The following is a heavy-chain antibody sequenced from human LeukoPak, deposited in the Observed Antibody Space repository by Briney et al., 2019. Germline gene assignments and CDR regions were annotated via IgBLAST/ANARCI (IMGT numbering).Heavy chain of an antibody. CDR3: ARGSSGWFYFDY. Sequence: GGSLRLSCAASGFTFNSYAMRWVRQAPGKGLEWVAVISYDGSNTYYADSVKGRFTISRDNSKNTLYLQMNSLRAEDTAVYYCARGSSGWFYFDYWGQGTLVTVSS. CDR2: ISYDGSNT. CDR1: GFTFNSYA. D-gene: IGHD6-19*01. V-gene: IGHV3-30-3*01. J-gene: IGHJ4*02.